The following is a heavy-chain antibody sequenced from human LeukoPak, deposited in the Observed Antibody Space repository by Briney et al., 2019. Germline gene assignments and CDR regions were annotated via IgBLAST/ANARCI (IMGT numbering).Heavy chain of an antibody. V-gene: IGHV4-61*02. CDR2: IYTSGST. J-gene: IGHJ3*02. Sequence: SETLSLTCTVSGGSISSGSYYWSWIRQPAGKGLEWIGRIYTSGSTNYNPSLKSRATISVDTSKNQFSLKLSSVTAADTAVYYRARANDFWSGPDAFDIWGQGTMVTVSS. CDR1: GGSISSGSYY. D-gene: IGHD3-3*01. CDR3: ARANDFWSGPDAFDI.